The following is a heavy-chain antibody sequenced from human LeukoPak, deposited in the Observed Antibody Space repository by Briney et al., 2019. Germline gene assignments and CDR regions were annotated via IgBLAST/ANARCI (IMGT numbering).Heavy chain of an antibody. V-gene: IGHV3-30-3*01. CDR2: ISYDGNNK. CDR3: ARDLSMYYNYGMDV. J-gene: IGHJ6*02. D-gene: IGHD2-8*01. CDR1: GFTFSTYA. Sequence: GVSLRLSCAASGFTFSTYAMHWVRQAPGKGLEWVAVISYDGNNKYYADSVRGRFTTSRDNSKNTVSLQMDSLRAEDTAVYYCARDLSMYYNYGMDVWGQGTTVTVSS.